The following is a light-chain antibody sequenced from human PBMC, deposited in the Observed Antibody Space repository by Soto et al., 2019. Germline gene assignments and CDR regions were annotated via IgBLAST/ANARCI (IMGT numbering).Light chain of an antibody. CDR2: DAY. J-gene: IGKJ3*01. CDR3: QQYNSYTFT. CDR1: QSIRSG. V-gene: IGKV1-5*01. Sequence: DIQMPQSPSALYASVGDRVTITCRATQSIRSGLAWYQQKPGKTPKRLIYDAYSLESGVPSRFSGSGSGTEFTLTISSLQPEDFDTYYCQQYNSYTFTFGPGTKVDIK.